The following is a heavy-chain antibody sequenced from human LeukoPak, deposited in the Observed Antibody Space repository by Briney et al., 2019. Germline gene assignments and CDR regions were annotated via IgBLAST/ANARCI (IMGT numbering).Heavy chain of an antibody. CDR3: AKEPTGGFDI. Sequence: GGSLRLSCAASGFTFSSYGMQWVRQAPGKWLEWVALISYDGTNKYYADSVKGRFTISSDNSKNTLYLQMNSLRPEDTALYYCAKEPTGGFDIWGQGTMVTVSS. CDR1: GFTFSSYG. J-gene: IGHJ3*02. V-gene: IGHV3-30*18. CDR2: ISYDGTNK. D-gene: IGHD2-8*02.